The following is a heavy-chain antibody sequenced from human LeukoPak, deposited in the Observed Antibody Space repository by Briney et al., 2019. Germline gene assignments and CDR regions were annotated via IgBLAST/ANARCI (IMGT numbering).Heavy chain of an antibody. CDR1: GGSISSYY. J-gene: IGHJ5*02. D-gene: IGHD6-19*01. CDR3: ARGSGSVVADTWWFDP. Sequence: SETLSLTCTVSGGSISSYYWSWIRQPPGKGLEWIGYIYYSGSTNYNPSLKSRVTISVDTSKNQFSLKLSSVTAADTAVYYCARGSGSVVADTWWFDPWGQGTLVTVSS. V-gene: IGHV4-59*01. CDR2: IYYSGST.